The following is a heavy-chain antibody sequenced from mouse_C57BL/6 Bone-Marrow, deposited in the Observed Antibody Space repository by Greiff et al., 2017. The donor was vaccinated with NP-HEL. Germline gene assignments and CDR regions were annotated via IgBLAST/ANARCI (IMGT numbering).Heavy chain of an antibody. J-gene: IGHJ3*01. CDR2: INPGSGGT. D-gene: IGHD1-1*01. Sequence: QVQLQQSGAELVRPGTSVKVSCKASGYAFTNYLIEWVKQRPGQGLEWIGVINPGSGGTNYNEKFKGKATLTADKSSSTAYMQLSSLTSEDSAVYFCARCHGSSYWFAYWGQGTLVTVSA. CDR3: ARCHGSSYWFAY. CDR1: GYAFTNYL. V-gene: IGHV1-54*01.